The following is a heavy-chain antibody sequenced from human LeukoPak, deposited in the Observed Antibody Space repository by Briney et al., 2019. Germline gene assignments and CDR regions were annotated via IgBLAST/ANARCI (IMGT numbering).Heavy chain of an antibody. CDR1: RGSLNSYY. D-gene: IGHD1-1*01. V-gene: IGHV4-59*01. CDR2: SYYIGST. J-gene: IGHJ3*02. Sequence: SETLSLTFTFSRGSLNSYYWRWLRQPPGKELDWIGCSYYIGSTYYNLSLMSRVTISVDTSKNQFSLKLSIVTAADTAVYYCARDESGTSAFDIWGQGTMVTVSS. CDR3: ARDESGTSAFDI.